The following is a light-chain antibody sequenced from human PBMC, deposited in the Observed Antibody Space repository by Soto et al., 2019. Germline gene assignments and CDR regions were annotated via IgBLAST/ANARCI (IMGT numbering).Light chain of an antibody. CDR2: ANS. CDR1: SSNIGAGFD. Sequence: QSVLTQPPSVSGAPGQRVTISCTGGSSNIGAGFDVHWYQQFPGAAPKLLIYANSNRPSGVPDRFSGSKSGTSASLAITGLQAEDEADYYCQSYDSSLSASVFGTGT. V-gene: IGLV1-40*01. J-gene: IGLJ1*01. CDR3: QSYDSSLSASV.